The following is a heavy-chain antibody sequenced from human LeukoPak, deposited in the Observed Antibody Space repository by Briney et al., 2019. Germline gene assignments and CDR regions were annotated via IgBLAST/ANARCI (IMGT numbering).Heavy chain of an antibody. D-gene: IGHD5-12*01. CDR2: ISSSGSTI. V-gene: IGHV3-48*03. J-gene: IGHJ3*02. Sequence: GGSLRLSCAASGFTFSSYEMNWVRQAPGKGLEWVSYISSSGSTIYYADSVKSRFTISRDNATNSLYLQMNSLRAQDTAVYYCASFVRRCGYDFCDAFDIWGRGTVVTVSS. CDR3: ASFVRRCGYDFCDAFDI. CDR1: GFTFSSYE.